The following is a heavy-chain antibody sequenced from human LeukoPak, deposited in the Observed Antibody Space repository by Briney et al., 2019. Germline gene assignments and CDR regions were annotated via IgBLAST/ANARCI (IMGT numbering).Heavy chain of an antibody. D-gene: IGHD2-15*01. CDR2: TYYRSTWYN. V-gene: IGHV6-1*01. J-gene: IGHJ5*02. CDR3: ARGAYCSGGSCYSNWFDP. CDR1: GDSVSSNSAA. Sequence: SQTLSLTCAISGDSVSSNSAAWNWIRQSPSRGLEWLGRTYYRSTWYNDYAVSEKSRMTINPDTSKNQFSLQLNSVTPEDTAVYYCARGAYCSGGSCYSNWFDPWGQGTLVTVSS.